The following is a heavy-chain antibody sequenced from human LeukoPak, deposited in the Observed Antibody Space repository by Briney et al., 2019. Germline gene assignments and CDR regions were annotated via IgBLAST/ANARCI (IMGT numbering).Heavy chain of an antibody. CDR3: ARGLNRFY. J-gene: IGHJ4*02. Sequence: SETLSLTCAVYGGSFSGYYWSWIRQPPGKGLEWIGEINHSGSTNYNPSLKSRVTISVDTSKSQFSLKLSSVPAADTAVYYCARGLNRFYWGQGTLVTVSS. V-gene: IGHV4-34*01. CDR1: GGSFSGYY. CDR2: INHSGST.